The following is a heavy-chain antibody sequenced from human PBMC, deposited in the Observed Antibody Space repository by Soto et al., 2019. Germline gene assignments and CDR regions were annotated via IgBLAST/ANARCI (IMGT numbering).Heavy chain of an antibody. Sequence: QVQLVESGGGVVQPGRSLRLSCAASGFTFSSYGMHWVRQAPGKGLEWVAVIWYDGSNKYYADSVKGRFTISRDNSKNTLYLQVNSLRAEDTAVYYCARAENYYDSLDYWGQGTQVTVSS. CDR3: ARAENYYDSLDY. CDR1: GFTFSSYG. D-gene: IGHD3-22*01. CDR2: IWYDGSNK. J-gene: IGHJ4*02. V-gene: IGHV3-33*01.